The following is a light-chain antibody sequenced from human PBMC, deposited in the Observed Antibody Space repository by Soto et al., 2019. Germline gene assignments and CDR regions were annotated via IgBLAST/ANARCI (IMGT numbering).Light chain of an antibody. CDR2: QVT. CDR3: SSYTEGSSHV. CDR1: SSDLASYNY. J-gene: IGLJ1*01. Sequence: QSALTQPASVFGSPGQSITISCTGTSSDLASYNYVSGYQQQPGKAPKLMIYQVTNRPSGPSNRFSGSRSGNTASLTISGLQAEDEADYYCSSYTEGSSHVVGTGSKVT. V-gene: IGLV2-14*01.